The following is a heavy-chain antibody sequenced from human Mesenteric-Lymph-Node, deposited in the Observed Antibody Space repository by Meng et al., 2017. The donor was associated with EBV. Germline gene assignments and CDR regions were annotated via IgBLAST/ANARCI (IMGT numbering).Heavy chain of an antibody. CDR3: ARSGGAIWFDP. J-gene: IGHJ5*02. V-gene: IGHV4-59*01. D-gene: IGHD3-16*01. CDR2: IYSTGST. CDR1: GGSISNYY. Sequence: QVPLQESGPGLGKPSATLSLTCTVSGGSISNYYWSWIRQSPGKGLEWIGYIYSTGSTIYNPSLKSRVTISIDTSKNQFSLKLTSVTAADTAVYFCARSGGAIWFDPWGQGTLVTVSS.